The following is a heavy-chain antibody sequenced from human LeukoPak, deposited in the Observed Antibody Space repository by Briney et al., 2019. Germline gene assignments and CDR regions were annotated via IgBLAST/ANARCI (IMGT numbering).Heavy chain of an antibody. V-gene: IGHV1-2*02. CDR2: INPNSGGT. CDR3: ARVLGIAVPFTGGY. Sequence: ASVKVSCKASGYTFTGYYMHGVRQAPGQGLEWMGWINPNSGGTNYAQKFQGRVTMTRDTSISTAYMELSRLRSDDTAVYYCARVLGIAVPFTGGYWGQGTLVTVSS. J-gene: IGHJ4*02. CDR1: GYTFTGYY. D-gene: IGHD6-19*01.